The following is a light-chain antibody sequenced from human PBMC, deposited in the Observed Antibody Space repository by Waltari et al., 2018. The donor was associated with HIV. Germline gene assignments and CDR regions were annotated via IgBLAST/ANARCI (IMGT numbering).Light chain of an antibody. CDR3: QQSYSTPQT. V-gene: IGKV1-39*01. CDR2: AAS. Sequence: DLQLTQSPSSLSPSLGTRVTITCRASQSISSYLNWYQQKPGKAPKLLIYAASSLQSGVPSRFSGSGSGTDFTLTISSLQPEDFATYYCQQSYSTPQTFGQGTKVEIK. CDR1: QSISSY. J-gene: IGKJ1*01.